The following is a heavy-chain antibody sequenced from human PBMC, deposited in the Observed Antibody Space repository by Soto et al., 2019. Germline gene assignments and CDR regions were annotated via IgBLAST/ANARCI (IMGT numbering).Heavy chain of an antibody. CDR2: IHGTRSII. D-gene: IGHD3-16*01. CDR3: ARDARNADYDY. Sequence: VQLVESGGGVVQPGGSLKLSCAVSGFTFSSHAMNWVRQAPGKGLEWVAYIHGTRSIIYYAESVKGRFTISRDNAKNSLYLQMDSLRDEDTTLYYCARDARNADYDYWGQGTLVPVSS. CDR1: GFTFSSHA. V-gene: IGHV3-48*02. J-gene: IGHJ4*02.